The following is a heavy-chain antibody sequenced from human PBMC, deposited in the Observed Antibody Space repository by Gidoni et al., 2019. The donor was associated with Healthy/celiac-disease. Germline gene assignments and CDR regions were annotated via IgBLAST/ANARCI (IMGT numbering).Heavy chain of an antibody. CDR3: ASQGPGNEFDP. CDR2: IYYSGST. V-gene: IGHV4-39*01. CDR1: SCSISSSSYY. D-gene: IGHD1-1*01. J-gene: IGHJ5*02. Sequence: LQLKESGPGLVKPSETLSLTCTVASCSISSSSYYWGWIRQPPGKGLEWIGSIYYSGSTYHNPSLKCRFTISVDTSMNQCSLKLSSVTAADTAVYYCASQGPGNEFDPWGQGTLVTVSS.